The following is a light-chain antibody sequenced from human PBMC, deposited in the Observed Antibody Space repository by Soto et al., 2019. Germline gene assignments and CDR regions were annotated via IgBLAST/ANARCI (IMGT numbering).Light chain of an antibody. J-gene: IGKJ1*01. V-gene: IGKV3-20*01. CDR2: GAS. CDR1: QSVSSNY. CDR3: QQYYTSPRT. Sequence: EIVLTQSPGTLSLSPGERATLSCRASQSVSSNYLAWYQQKRGQAPRLLIYGASSRATGIPTTFSGSGSGTVFTVTISRLEPEDFAVYYCQQYYTSPRTFGQGTEVEI.